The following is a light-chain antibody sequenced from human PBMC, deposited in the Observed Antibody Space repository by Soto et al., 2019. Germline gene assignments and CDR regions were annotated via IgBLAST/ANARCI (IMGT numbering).Light chain of an antibody. V-gene: IGLV2-11*01. CDR2: DVT. Sequence: QSVLTQPRSVSGSPGQSVTISCTGTSSDVGGYNRVSWYQQHPGKAPQLIIYDVTQRPSGVPDRFSGSKSGNTASLSISGLQAEDEADYYCCSHSASYTFVFGTGTKVTVL. J-gene: IGLJ1*01. CDR3: CSHSASYTFV. CDR1: SSDVGGYNR.